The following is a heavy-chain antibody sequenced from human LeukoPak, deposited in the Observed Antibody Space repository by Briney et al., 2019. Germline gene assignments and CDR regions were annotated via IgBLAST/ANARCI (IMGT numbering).Heavy chain of an antibody. D-gene: IGHD3-22*01. J-gene: IGHJ2*01. V-gene: IGHV1-18*04. CDR1: GYTFTGYY. CDR3: ARVLPYYYDSSGYVNWYFDL. CDR2: ISACNGNT. Sequence: ASVKVSCKASGYTFTGYYMHWVRQAPGQGLEWMGWISACNGNTNYAQKLQGRVTMTTDTSTSTAYMELRSLRSDDTAVYYCARVLPYYYDSSGYVNWYFDLWGRGTLVTVSS.